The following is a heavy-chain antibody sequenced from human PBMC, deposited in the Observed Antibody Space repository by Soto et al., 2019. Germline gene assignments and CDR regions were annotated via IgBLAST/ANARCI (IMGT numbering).Heavy chain of an antibody. J-gene: IGHJ5*02. Sequence: SVKVSCKASGGTFSSYTISWVRQAPGQGLEWMGRIIPILGIANYAQKFQGRVTITADKSTSTAYMELSSLRSEDTAVYYCARYDSSGYSDFGFDPWGQGTLVTVSS. D-gene: IGHD3-22*01. CDR2: IIPILGIA. V-gene: IGHV1-69*02. CDR1: GGTFSSYT. CDR3: ARYDSSGYSDFGFDP.